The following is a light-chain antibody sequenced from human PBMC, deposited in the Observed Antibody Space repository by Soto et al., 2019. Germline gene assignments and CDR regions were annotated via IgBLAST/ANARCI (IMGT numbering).Light chain of an antibody. V-gene: IGLV2-14*01. CDR1: STDVGGYNY. J-gene: IGLJ1*01. CDR2: EVT. CDR3: SSYSSTDTRFV. Sequence: QSVLAQPSSVSGSPGQSITISCTATSTDVGGYNYVSWYQHHSRKAPKLLIYEVTNPPSGISDRFSGSKSVNTASLTISGLQAEDESDYYCSSYSSTDTRFVFGTGTKVTGL.